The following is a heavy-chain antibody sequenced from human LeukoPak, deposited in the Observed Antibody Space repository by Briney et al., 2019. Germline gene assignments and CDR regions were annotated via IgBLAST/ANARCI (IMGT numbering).Heavy chain of an antibody. CDR1: GFTFSSYA. CDR3: AKTVYDSSGYYHQSPYYFDY. Sequence: GGSLRLSCAASGFTFSSYAMPWVRQAPGKGLEWVAVISYDGSNKYYADSVKGRFTISRDNFKNTLYLQMNSLRAEDTAVYYCAKTVYDSSGYYHQSPYYFDYWGQGTLVTVSS. D-gene: IGHD3-22*01. CDR2: ISYDGSNK. V-gene: IGHV3-30-3*01. J-gene: IGHJ4*02.